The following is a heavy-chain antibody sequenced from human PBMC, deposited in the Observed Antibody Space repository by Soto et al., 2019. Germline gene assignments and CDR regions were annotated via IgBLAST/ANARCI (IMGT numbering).Heavy chain of an antibody. V-gene: IGHV1-46*01. CDR3: ARGHYYDSSGYYHYFDY. J-gene: IGHJ4*02. D-gene: IGHD3-22*01. CDR2: INPSGGST. Sequence: ASVKVSCKASGYTFTSYYMHWVRQAPGQGLEWMGIINPSGGSTSYAQKFQGRVTMTRDTSTSTVYMELSSLRSEDTAVYYCARGHYYDSSGYYHYFDYWGQGTLVTVSS. CDR1: GYTFTSYY.